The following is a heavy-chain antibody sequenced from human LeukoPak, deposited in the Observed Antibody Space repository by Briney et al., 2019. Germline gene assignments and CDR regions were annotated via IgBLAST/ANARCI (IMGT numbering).Heavy chain of an antibody. CDR2: IADDGKDK. CDR3: ARDRHIAAAGYYFDY. CDR1: GFTFSTYP. V-gene: IGHV3-30*04. Sequence: AGGSLRLSCAASGFTFSTYPIHWVRQAPGKGLEWVAVIADDGKDKHYVESVKGRFTISRDNSKNTLCLQMNSLRVEDTAVYYCARDRHIAAAGYYFDYWGQGTLVTVSS. J-gene: IGHJ4*02. D-gene: IGHD6-25*01.